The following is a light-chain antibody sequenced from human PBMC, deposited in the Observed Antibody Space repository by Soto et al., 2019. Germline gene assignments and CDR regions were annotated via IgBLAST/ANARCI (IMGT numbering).Light chain of an antibody. V-gene: IGKV3-20*01. CDR3: QQYGSSPPRLT. J-gene: IGKJ3*01. CDR1: QCVSSSY. CDR2: GAS. Sequence: EIVLTQSPGTLSLSPGERATLSCRASQCVSSSYLAWYQQKPGQAPRLLIYGASSRATGIPDRFSGSGSGTDFTLTISRLEPEDFAVYYCQQYGSSPPRLTFGPGTKVDIK.